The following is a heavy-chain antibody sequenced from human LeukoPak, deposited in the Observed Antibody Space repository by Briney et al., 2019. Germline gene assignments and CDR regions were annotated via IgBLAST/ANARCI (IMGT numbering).Heavy chain of an antibody. J-gene: IGHJ5*02. D-gene: IGHD3-22*01. CDR1: GGSISSGDYY. CDR2: MYYSGST. V-gene: IGHV4-30-4*01. Sequence: PSETLSPTCTVSGGSISSGDYYWSWIRQPPGKGLEWIAYMYYSGSTYYNPSLKSRVTMSADTSKNQLSLKLSSVTAADTAVYYCARPYYYDSRIDPWGQGILATVSS. CDR3: ARPYYYDSRIDP.